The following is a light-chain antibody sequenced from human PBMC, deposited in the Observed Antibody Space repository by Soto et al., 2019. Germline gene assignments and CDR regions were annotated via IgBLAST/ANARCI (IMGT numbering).Light chain of an antibody. Sequence: EIVMTQSPATLSVSPGERATLSCRASQSVSRNLAWYQQKPGQAPRLLIYDVSTRATGIPARFSGSGSGTELTITISGMKSEDFEVYYCQQYNNWTGTFGQGTKVDI. V-gene: IGKV3-15*01. CDR3: QQYNNWTGT. CDR2: DVS. J-gene: IGKJ1*01. CDR1: QSVSRN.